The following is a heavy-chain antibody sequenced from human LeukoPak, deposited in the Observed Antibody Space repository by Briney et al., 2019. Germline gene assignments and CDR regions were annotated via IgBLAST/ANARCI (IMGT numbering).Heavy chain of an antibody. J-gene: IGHJ5*02. CDR3: ARDILRGNWFDP. Sequence: SETLSLTCTVSGGSISSYYWSWIRQPAGKGLEWIGRIYTSGSTNYNPSLKSRVTTSVDTSKNQFSLKLSSVTAADTAVYYCARDILRGNWFDPWGQGTLVTVSS. CDR1: GGSISSYY. V-gene: IGHV4-4*07. CDR2: IYTSGST.